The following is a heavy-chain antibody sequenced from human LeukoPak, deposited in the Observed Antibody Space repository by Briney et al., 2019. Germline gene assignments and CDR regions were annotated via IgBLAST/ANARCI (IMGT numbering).Heavy chain of an antibody. CDR3: VTYYFDSSGPKKNY. D-gene: IGHD3-22*01. J-gene: IGHJ4*02. Sequence: PSETLSLTCTVSGGSISSYYRSWIRQPPGKGLEWIEYIYYSGSTNYNPSLKSRVTISVDTSKNQFSLKLSSVTAADTAVYYCVTYYFDSSGPKKNYWGQGTLVTVSS. V-gene: IGHV4-59*12. CDR2: IYYSGST. CDR1: GGSISSYY.